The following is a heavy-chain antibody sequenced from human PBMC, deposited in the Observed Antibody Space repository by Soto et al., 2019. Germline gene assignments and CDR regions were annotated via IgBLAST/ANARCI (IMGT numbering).Heavy chain of an antibody. Sequence: QVQLVESGGGVVQPGRSLRLSCAASGFTFSNYAVHWVRQAPGKGLEWVAVISYDGSNRYYADSLKGRFTISRDNSKNTLCLQMDSVRAEDTAVYYCMKSRDDVWASYRYYPPPYDDDMDVWGQGTTVTVPS. D-gene: IGHD3-16*02. V-gene: IGHV3-30-3*02. CDR1: GFTFSNYA. CDR2: ISYDGSNR. J-gene: IGHJ6*02. CDR3: MKSRDDVWASYRYYPPPYDDDMDV.